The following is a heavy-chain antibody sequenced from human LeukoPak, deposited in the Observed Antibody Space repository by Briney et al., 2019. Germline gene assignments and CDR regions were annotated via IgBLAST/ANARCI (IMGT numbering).Heavy chain of an antibody. CDR1: GFTFSYYA. J-gene: IGHJ4*02. V-gene: IGHV3-23*01. D-gene: IGHD5/OR15-5a*01. CDR2: ISGSGGST. Sequence: PGGSLRLSFAASGFTFSYYAMGWVRQAPGKGLDLVSGISGSGGSTYYAESVKCRFTLSRYNSKTTLYPQMTSPRAEDTALYYCAKDHQVSTIRVSNFDYWGQGTLVTVSS. CDR3: AKDHQVSTIRVSNFDY.